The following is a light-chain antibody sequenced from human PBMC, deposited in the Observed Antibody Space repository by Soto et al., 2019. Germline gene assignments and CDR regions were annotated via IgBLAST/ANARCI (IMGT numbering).Light chain of an antibody. Sequence: QPVLTQPPSVSGAPGQRVTISCTGSSSNIGAGYDVHWYQHLPGTAPKLLIYGNSNRPSGVPDRFSGSKSGTSASLAITGLQAEDEADYYCTSFSSATSLYVFGTATKVTVL. V-gene: IGLV1-40*01. J-gene: IGLJ1*01. CDR2: GNS. CDR1: SSNIGAGYD. CDR3: TSFSSATSLYV.